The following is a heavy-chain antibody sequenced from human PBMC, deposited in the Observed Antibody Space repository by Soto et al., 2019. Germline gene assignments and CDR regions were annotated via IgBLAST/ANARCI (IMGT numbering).Heavy chain of an antibody. Sequence: GGSLRLSCAASGFTFSSYWMHWVRQAPGKGLVWVSRINSDGSSTSYADSVKGRFTISRDNAKNTLYLQMNSLRAEDTAVYYCAREITMVRGVIIYYYYGMDVWGQGTTVTVSS. D-gene: IGHD3-10*01. CDR1: GFTFSSYW. CDR2: INSDGSST. V-gene: IGHV3-74*01. CDR3: AREITMVRGVIIYYYYGMDV. J-gene: IGHJ6*02.